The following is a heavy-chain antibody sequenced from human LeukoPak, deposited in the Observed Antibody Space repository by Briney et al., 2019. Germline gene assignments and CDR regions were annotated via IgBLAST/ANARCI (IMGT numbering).Heavy chain of an antibody. D-gene: IGHD3-10*01. V-gene: IGHV1-69*04. CDR3: AREGSGSLPHLDH. CDR1: GGTFSSYA. Sequence: SVKVSCKASGGTFSSYAISWVRQAPGQGLEWMGRIIPILGIANYAQKFQGRVTITADKSTSTVYMELSSLRSEDTAVYYCAREGSGSLPHLDHWGQGTLVTVSS. CDR2: IIPILGIA. J-gene: IGHJ4*02.